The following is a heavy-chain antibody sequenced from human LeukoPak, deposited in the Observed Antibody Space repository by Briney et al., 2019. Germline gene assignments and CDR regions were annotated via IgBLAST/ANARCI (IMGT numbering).Heavy chain of an antibody. CDR3: AKSAACSVGSCYPWYFDL. V-gene: IGHV3-30*02. Sequence: PGGSLRLSCAASGFTFSSYGMHWVRQAPGKGLEWVTYIQYTGSAKYYADSVKGRFTISRDNSKNTLYLQMNSLRAEDTAVYYCAKSAACSVGSCYPWYFDLWGRGTLVTASS. D-gene: IGHD2-15*01. CDR2: IQYTGSAK. CDR1: GFTFSSYG. J-gene: IGHJ2*01.